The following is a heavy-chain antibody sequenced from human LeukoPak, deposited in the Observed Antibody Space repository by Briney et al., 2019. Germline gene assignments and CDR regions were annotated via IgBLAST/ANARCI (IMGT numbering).Heavy chain of an antibody. CDR1: GYTFTSYD. J-gene: IGHJ4*02. V-gene: IGHV1-8*01. CDR3: ARAPDFWSGYYFRGIFDY. D-gene: IGHD3-3*01. CDR2: MNPNSGNT. Sequence: ASVKVSCKASGYTFTSYDINWVRQATGQGLEWMGWMNPNSGNTGYAQKFQGRVTMTRNTSISTAYMELSSLRSEDTAVYYCARAPDFWSGYYFRGIFDYWGQGTLVTVSS.